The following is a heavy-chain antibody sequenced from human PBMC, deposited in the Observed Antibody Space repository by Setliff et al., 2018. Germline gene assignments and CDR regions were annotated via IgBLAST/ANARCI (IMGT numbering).Heavy chain of an antibody. V-gene: IGHV4-34*01. Sequence: SETLSLTCAVYGGSFSGFYWSWIRQPPGKGLEWIGEINHSGSTNYNPSLKSRVTISVDTSKNQFSLKLSSVTAADTAVYYCARGANYAMDVWGQGTTVTVSS. D-gene: IGHD5-12*01. CDR2: INHSGST. CDR3: ARGANYAMDV. CDR1: GGSFSGFY. J-gene: IGHJ6*02.